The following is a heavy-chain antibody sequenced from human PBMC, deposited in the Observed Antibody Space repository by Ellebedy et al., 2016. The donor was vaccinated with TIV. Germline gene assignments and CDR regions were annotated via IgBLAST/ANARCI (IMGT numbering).Heavy chain of an antibody. D-gene: IGHD3-10*01. CDR3: AREPMVRGVIRRGYAMDV. CDR1: GFTFSSYG. V-gene: IGHV3-33*01. Sequence: GGSLRLXXAASGFTFSSYGMHWVRQALGKGLEWVAVIWYDGSNKYYADSVKGRFTISRDNSKNTLYLQMNSLRAEDTAVYYCAREPMVRGVIRRGYAMDVWGQGTTVTVSS. J-gene: IGHJ6*02. CDR2: IWYDGSNK.